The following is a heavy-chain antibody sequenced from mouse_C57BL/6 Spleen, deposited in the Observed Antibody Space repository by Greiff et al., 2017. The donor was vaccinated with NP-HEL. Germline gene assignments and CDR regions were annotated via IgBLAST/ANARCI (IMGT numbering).Heavy chain of an antibody. CDR2: IYPRSGNT. CDR1: GYTFTSYG. Sequence: VQLQQSGAELARPGASVKLSCKASGYTFTSYGISWVKQRTGQGLEWIGEIYPRSGNTYYNEKFKGKATLTADKSSSTAYMELRSLTSEDSAVYVCAREDGSSYWYFDVWGTGTTVTVSS. D-gene: IGHD1-1*01. CDR3: AREDGSSYWYFDV. V-gene: IGHV1-81*01. J-gene: IGHJ1*03.